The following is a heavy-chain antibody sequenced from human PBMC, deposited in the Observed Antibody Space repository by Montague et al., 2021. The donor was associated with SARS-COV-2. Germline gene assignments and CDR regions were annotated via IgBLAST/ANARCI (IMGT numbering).Heavy chain of an antibody. J-gene: IGHJ6*02. CDR1: GFTFSSYS. CDR2: ISSSSNYI. D-gene: IGHD2-8*01. CDR3: AREREVSMLYYYYGMDV. Sequence: SLRLSCAASGFTFSSYSMSWVRQAPGKGLEWVSSISSSSNYIYYSDSAKGRFTISRDNAKNTPYLQMNSLRAEDTAVYFCAREREVSMLYYYYGMDVWGQGTTVTVSS. V-gene: IGHV3-21*01.